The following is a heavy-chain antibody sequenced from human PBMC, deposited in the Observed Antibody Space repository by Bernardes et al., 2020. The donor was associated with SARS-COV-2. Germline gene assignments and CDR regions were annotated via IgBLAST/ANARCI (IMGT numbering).Heavy chain of an antibody. CDR1: GFTISSYW. Sequence: GGSLRLSCAASGFTISSYWMNWVRQAPGKGLEWVANINRDGSDKYYVGSVKGRFTISRDNAKNSLYLQMNSLRAEDTAVYYCAKDGSGDASYFDYWGQGTLVTVSS. D-gene: IGHD3-10*01. J-gene: IGHJ4*02. CDR2: INRDGSDK. CDR3: AKDGSGDASYFDY. V-gene: IGHV3-7*03.